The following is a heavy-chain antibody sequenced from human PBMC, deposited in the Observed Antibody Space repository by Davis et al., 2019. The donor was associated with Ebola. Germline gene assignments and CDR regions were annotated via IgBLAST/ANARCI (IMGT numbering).Heavy chain of an antibody. Sequence: GESLKISCKGSGYSFTSYWISWVRQMPGKGLEWMGRIDPSDSDTRYSPSFQGHVTISADKSISTAYLQWSSLKASDTAMYYCARRITIFGVGGYYYYMDVWGKGTTVTVSS. CDR2: IDPSDSDT. CDR1: GYSFTSYW. CDR3: ARRITIFGVGGYYYYMDV. J-gene: IGHJ6*03. D-gene: IGHD3-3*01. V-gene: IGHV5-10-1*01.